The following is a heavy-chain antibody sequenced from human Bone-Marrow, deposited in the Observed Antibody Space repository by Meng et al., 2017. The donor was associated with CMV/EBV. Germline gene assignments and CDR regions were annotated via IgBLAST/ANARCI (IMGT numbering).Heavy chain of an antibody. CDR3: ARVVPGQLALVDY. J-gene: IGHJ4*02. CDR1: GFTFSSHW. D-gene: IGHD1-1*01. Sequence: GESLKISCAASGFTFSSHWMTWVRQAPGKGLKWVANINQDGSQKNYVDSVKGRFTISRDNAKNSLYLQMNSLRAEDTAVYYCARVVPGQLALVDYWGQGTLVTVSS. CDR2: INQDGSQK. V-gene: IGHV3-7*01.